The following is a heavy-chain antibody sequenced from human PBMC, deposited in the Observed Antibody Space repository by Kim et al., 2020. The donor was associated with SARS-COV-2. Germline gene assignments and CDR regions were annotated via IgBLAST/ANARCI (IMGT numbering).Heavy chain of an antibody. CDR3: ERVDYGGNSGYYYYGMDV. D-gene: IGHD4-17*01. J-gene: IGHJ6*02. V-gene: IGHV4-39*01. Sequence: SETLSLTCTVSGCSISSSSYYWGWIRQPPGKGLEWIGSIYYSGSSYYNPSLKSRVTISVDTSKNQFSLKLSPVTAADTAVYYCERVDYGGNSGYYYYGMDVWGQGNTVTVSS. CDR1: GCSISSSSYY. CDR2: IYYSGSS.